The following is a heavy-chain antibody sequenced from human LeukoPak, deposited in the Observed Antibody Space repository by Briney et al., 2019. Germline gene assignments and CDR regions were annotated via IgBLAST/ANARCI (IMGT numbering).Heavy chain of an antibody. CDR1: GYTFTSYG. D-gene: IGHD6-6*01. CDR2: ISAYNGNT. V-gene: IGHV1-18*01. CDR3: ARVFPSPYSSSS. Sequence: ASVKVSCKASGYTFTSYGISWVRQAPGQGLEWMGWISAYNGNTNYAQKLQGRVTMTTDTSTSKAYVELRSLRSDDAAVYYCARVFPSPYSSSSWGQGTLVTVSS. J-gene: IGHJ5*02.